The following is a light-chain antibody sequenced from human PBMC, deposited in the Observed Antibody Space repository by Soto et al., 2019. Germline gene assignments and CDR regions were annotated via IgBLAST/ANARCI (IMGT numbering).Light chain of an antibody. CDR3: LQYNSYPLT. CDR2: DAS. J-gene: IGKJ3*01. Sequence: DIQMTQSPSTLSASVGERVTISCRASQSISSWLAWYQQKPGKAPKLLIYDASSLESGVPSRFSGSGSGTEFTLTISSLQLDDFATYYCLQYNSYPLTFGPGTKVDIK. V-gene: IGKV1-5*01. CDR1: QSISSW.